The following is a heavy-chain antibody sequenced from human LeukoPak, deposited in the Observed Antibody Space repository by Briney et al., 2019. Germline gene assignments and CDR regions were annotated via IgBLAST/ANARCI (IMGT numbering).Heavy chain of an antibody. J-gene: IGHJ3*01. CDR3: VVDPRGDAFDF. CDR1: GGSISSGNYY. V-gene: IGHV4-30-4*01. Sequence: SETLSLTCTVSGGSISSGNYYWTWIRQPPGKGLEWIGYIYNSGSTYYNPSLKSRVTISLDRSRNQFSLDLTSVTAADTAVYYCVVDPRGDAFDFWGQGTMVTVSS. D-gene: IGHD3-16*01. CDR2: IYNSGST.